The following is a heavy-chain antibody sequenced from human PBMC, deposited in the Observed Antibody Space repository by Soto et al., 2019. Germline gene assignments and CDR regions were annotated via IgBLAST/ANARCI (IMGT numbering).Heavy chain of an antibody. Sequence: GGSLRLSCAASGFTVSSNYMSWVRQAPGKGLEWVSVIYSGGSTYYADSVKGRFTISRDNSKNTLYLQMNSLRAEDTAVYYCARVQVPAAIEEVAYKRFLEWLPGYYYYYYMDVWGKGTTVTVSS. CDR3: ARVQVPAAIEEVAYKRFLEWLPGYYYYYYMDV. D-gene: IGHD3-3*01. CDR1: GFTVSSNY. V-gene: IGHV3-66*01. CDR2: IYSGGST. J-gene: IGHJ6*03.